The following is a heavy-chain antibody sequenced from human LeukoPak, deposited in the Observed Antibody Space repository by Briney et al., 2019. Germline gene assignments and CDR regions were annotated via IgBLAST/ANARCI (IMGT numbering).Heavy chain of an antibody. V-gene: IGHV4-4*07. CDR2: IYTSGNT. CDR3: ARDLHNNTWTGAFHI. Sequence: SETLSLTCTVSGDSIRSYYWNWILQPAGKGLEWIGRIYTSGNTNYNPSLTSRVTMSVDTSKNQFSLKLRSVTAADTAVYYCARDLHNNTWTGAFHIWGPGTMVTVSS. J-gene: IGHJ3*02. CDR1: GDSIRSYY. D-gene: IGHD3/OR15-3a*01.